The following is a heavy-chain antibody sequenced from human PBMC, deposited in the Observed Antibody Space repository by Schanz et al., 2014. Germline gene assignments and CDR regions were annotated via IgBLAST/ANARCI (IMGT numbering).Heavy chain of an antibody. CDR3: ASCSRNTKCYGNGXXV. J-gene: IGHJ6*02. V-gene: IGHV1-2*05. Sequence: QVQLVQSGAEVKNPGASVKVSCKASGFTSTDHYVHWVRQAPGQGLEWMGRINPNSGDTKFAQKFQGGVTMTRDTSIXXXYMELSRLRSDDXXXXXXASCSRNTKCYGNGXXVWGQGTTVTVS. CDR2: INPNSGDT. CDR1: GFTSTDHY. D-gene: IGHD3-16*01.